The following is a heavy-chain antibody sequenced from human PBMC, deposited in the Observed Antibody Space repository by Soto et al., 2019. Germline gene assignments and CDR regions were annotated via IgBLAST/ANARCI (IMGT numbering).Heavy chain of an antibody. CDR1: GFTFSSYW. Sequence: GGSLRLSCAASGFTFSSYWMSWVRQAPGKGLEWVANIKQDGSEKYYVDSVKGRLTISRDNAKNSLYLQMNSLRAEDTAVYYCARCRVGPYYYYYYGMDVWGQGTTVTVSS. CDR2: IKQDGSEK. CDR3: ARCRVGPYYYYYYGMDV. D-gene: IGHD3-10*01. J-gene: IGHJ6*02. V-gene: IGHV3-7*01.